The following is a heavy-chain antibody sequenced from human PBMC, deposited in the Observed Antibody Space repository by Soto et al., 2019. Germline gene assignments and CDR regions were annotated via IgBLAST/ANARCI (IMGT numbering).Heavy chain of an antibody. Sequence: ASVKVSCKASGYTFTSDATHWVRQAHGQRLEWMGWINAGNGNTKYSQKFQGRVTITRDTSASTAYMELSSLRSEDTAVYYCARVSGYYLPDYWGQGTLVTVSS. CDR3: ARVSGYYLPDY. D-gene: IGHD5-12*01. CDR2: INAGNGNT. CDR1: GYTFTSDA. V-gene: IGHV1-3*01. J-gene: IGHJ4*02.